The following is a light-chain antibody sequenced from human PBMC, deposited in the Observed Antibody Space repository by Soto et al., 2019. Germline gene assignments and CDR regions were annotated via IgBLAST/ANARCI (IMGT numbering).Light chain of an antibody. V-gene: IGKV1-33*01. J-gene: IGKJ5*01. Sequence: DIQMTQSPSSLSASVGDRVTITCPASQDITNYLNWYQQKPGKAPKLLIYDASNLETGVPSRFSGSGSGTDFTFTISNLQPEDIATYYCQHYDNFPITFGQGTRLEIK. CDR3: QHYDNFPIT. CDR2: DAS. CDR1: QDITNY.